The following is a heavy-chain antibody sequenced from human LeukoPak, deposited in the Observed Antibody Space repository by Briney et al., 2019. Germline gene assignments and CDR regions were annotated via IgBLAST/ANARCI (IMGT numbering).Heavy chain of an antibody. CDR2: ISGSGATK. CDR3: ARDESAYSYGFHWYFDL. V-gene: IGHV3-48*03. J-gene: IGHJ2*01. Sequence: GGSLRLSCAASGFASGFTFSTYEMNWVRQAPGKGLEWLSHISGSGATKYHADSVKGRFIISRDNARNSLYLQLNSLRVEDTAIYYCARDESAYSYGFHWYFDLWGRGTLVTVSS. D-gene: IGHD5-18*01. CDR1: GFTFSTYE.